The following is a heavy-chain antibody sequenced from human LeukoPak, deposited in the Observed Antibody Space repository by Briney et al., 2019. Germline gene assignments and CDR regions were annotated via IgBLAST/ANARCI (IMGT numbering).Heavy chain of an antibody. CDR2: ISSSSSYI. V-gene: IGHV3-21*01. D-gene: IGHD2-15*01. Sequence: PGGSLRLSCAASGFTFSSYSMNWVRQAPGKGLEWVSSISSSSSYIYYADSVKGRFTISRDNAKNSLYLQMNSLRAEDTAVYYCASSDGEPGVWYCIGGRCYSGYFDYWSQGTLVTVSS. CDR3: ASSDGEPGVWYCIGGRCYSGYFDY. J-gene: IGHJ4*02. CDR1: GFTFSSYS.